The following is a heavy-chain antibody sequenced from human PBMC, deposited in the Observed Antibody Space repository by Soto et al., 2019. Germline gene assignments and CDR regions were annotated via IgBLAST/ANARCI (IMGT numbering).Heavy chain of an antibody. CDR1: GYTFTSYG. D-gene: IGHD1-1*01. CDR3: ARDGNNWNERYYYYGMDV. CDR2: ISAYNGNT. J-gene: IGHJ6*02. V-gene: IGHV1-18*04. Sequence: QVQLVQSGAEVKKPGASVKVSCKASGYTFTSYGISWVRQAPGQGREWMGWISAYNGNTNYAQKLQGRVTMTTDTSTSTAYRELRSLRSDDTAVYYCARDGNNWNERYYYYGMDVWGQGTTVTVSS.